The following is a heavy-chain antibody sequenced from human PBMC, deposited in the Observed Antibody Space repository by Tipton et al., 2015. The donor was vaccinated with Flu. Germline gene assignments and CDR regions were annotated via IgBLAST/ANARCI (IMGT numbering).Heavy chain of an antibody. CDR1: GDSMRSDYF. D-gene: IGHD4-11*01. V-gene: IGHV4-38-2*02. J-gene: IGHJ5*02. CDR2: IHYSGGP. Sequence: TLSLTCTVSGDSMRSDYFWGWFRQAPGKGLEWIGNIHYSGGPHYNQSPKSRVTISVDTSKNKFSLRLSSVTVADTAVYYWAGRDYSNYVSDPKNWFDPWGQGTLVTVPS. CDR3: AGRDYSNYVSDPKNWFDP.